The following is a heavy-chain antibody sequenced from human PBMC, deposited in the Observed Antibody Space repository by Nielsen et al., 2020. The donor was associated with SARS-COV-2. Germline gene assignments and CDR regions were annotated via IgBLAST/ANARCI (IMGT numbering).Heavy chain of an antibody. CDR1: GGSFSGYY. D-gene: IGHD3-22*01. Sequence: SETLSLTCAVYGGSFSGYYWSWIRQPAGKGLEWIGEINHSGSTNYNPSLKSRVTISVDTSKNQFSLKLSSVTAADTAVYYCARGGLSDYYDSSGYLYYFDYWGQGTLVTVSS. J-gene: IGHJ4*02. CDR3: ARGGLSDYYDSSGYLYYFDY. CDR2: INHSGST. V-gene: IGHV4-34*01.